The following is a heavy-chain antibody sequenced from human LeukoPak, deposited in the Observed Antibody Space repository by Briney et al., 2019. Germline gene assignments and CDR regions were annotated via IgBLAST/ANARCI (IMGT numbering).Heavy chain of an antibody. CDR3: ARDSGGYYDILTGARDYYYGMDV. Sequence: SGTLSLTCAVSGGSISSSNWWSWVRQPPGKGLEWIGEIYHSGSTNYNPSLKSRVTISVDKSKNQFSLKLSSVTAADTAVYYCARDSGGYYDILTGARDYYYGMDVWGQGTTVTVSS. V-gene: IGHV4-4*02. D-gene: IGHD3-9*01. J-gene: IGHJ6*02. CDR2: IYHSGST. CDR1: GGSISSSNW.